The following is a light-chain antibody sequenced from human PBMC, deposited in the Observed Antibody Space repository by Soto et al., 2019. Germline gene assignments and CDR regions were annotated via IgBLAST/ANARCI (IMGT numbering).Light chain of an antibody. V-gene: IGLV2-8*01. Sequence: QSALTQPPSASGSPGQSVTISCTGTSSDVGAYNYVSWYQQHAGKAPKLVIYEVTKRPSGVPDRCSGSKSANTASLTVSGLQAEDEADYYCSSFASSNTWVVGGGTKLTVL. CDR3: SSFASSNTWV. CDR2: EVT. CDR1: SSDVGAYNY. J-gene: IGLJ3*02.